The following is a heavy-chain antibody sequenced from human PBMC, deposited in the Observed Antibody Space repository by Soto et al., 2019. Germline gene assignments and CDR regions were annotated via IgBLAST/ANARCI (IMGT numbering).Heavy chain of an antibody. CDR3: ARGTYSWNDDGPYYFDY. J-gene: IGHJ4*02. Sequence: GASVKVSCKASGYTFTSYGISWVRQAPGQGLEWMGWISAYNGNTNYAQKLQGRVTMTTDTSTSTAYMELRSLRSDDTAVYYCARGTYSWNDDGPYYFDYWGQGTLVTVSS. D-gene: IGHD1-20*01. CDR2: ISAYNGNT. V-gene: IGHV1-18*01. CDR1: GYTFTSYG.